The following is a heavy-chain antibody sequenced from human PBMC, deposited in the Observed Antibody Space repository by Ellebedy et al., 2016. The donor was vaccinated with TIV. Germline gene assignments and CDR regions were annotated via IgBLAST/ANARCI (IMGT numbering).Heavy chain of an antibody. D-gene: IGHD7-27*01. V-gene: IGHV1-46*01. CDR3: ARDGNKWGDSEY. J-gene: IGHJ4*02. Sequence: ASVKVSCKASAYTFTTYKMNWVRHHPGQELQGMGLISANAGSARYAEKVQGRVTLTRDTSTRTVYMELNSLRSEDTAVYYCARDGNKWGDSEYWGQGTLVTVSS. CDR2: ISANAGSA. CDR1: AYTFTTYK.